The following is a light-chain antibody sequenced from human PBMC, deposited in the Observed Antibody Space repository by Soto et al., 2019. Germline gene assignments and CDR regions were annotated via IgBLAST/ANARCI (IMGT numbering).Light chain of an antibody. CDR3: SSYAGSNNVI. CDR2: EVN. J-gene: IGLJ2*01. V-gene: IGLV2-8*01. Sequence: QSALTQPPSASGSPGQSVTISCTGTSSDVGGYDYVYWYQQHPGKAPKLIIYEVNKRPSGVPDRFSGSKSGNTASLTVSGLQAEDEADYYCSSYAGSNNVIFGGGTKLTVL. CDR1: SSDVGGYDY.